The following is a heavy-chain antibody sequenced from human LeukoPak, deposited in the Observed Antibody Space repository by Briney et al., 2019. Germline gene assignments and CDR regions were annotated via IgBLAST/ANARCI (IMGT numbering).Heavy chain of an antibody. D-gene: IGHD5-18*01. CDR1: GYTFTTYD. CDR3: AKNVRDTGTFDY. J-gene: IGHJ4*02. CDR2: MDPNSGNT. Sequence: ASVKVSCKASGYTFTTYDINWVRQATGQGLEWMGWMDPNSGNTGYAQRFQGRVTMTRDTSISTAYMELNSLTSEDTAVYYCAKNVRDTGTFDYWGQGTLVTVSS. V-gene: IGHV1-8*01.